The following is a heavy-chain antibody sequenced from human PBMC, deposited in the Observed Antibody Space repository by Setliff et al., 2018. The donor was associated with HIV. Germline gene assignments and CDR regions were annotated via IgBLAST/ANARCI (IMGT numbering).Heavy chain of an antibody. D-gene: IGHD3-10*01. CDR2: IYSSGTT. V-gene: IGHV4-61*09. Sequence: SETLSLTCTVSGGSISSGSYYWSWIRQPAGKGLEWIGHIYSSGTTNYNPSLKRRVTISLDTSENQFSLKLTSVTAADTAVYYCARVAAGTYGKGDWFDPWGQGTQVTVSS. CDR1: GGSISSGSYY. CDR3: ARVAAGTYGKGDWFDP. J-gene: IGHJ5*02.